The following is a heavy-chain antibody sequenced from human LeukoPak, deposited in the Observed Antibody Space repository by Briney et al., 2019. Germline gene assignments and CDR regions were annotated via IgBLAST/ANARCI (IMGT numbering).Heavy chain of an antibody. CDR3: ARDSGNYPYYFDY. CDR2: IYYSGST. CDR1: GGSISSYY. Sequence: SETLSLTCTVSGGSISSYYWSWIRQPPGKGLEWIGYIYYSGSTNYNPSLKSRVTMSLDTSKNQFSLKLNSVTAADTAVYYCARDSGNYPYYFDYRGQGTLVTVSS. D-gene: IGHD1-26*01. J-gene: IGHJ4*02. V-gene: IGHV4-59*12.